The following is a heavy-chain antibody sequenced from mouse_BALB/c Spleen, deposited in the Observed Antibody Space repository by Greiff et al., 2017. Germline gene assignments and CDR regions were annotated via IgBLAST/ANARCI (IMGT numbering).Heavy chain of an antibody. CDR3: ARGYGNYWYFDV. CDR1: GFTFSSYA. Sequence: EVKVEESGGGLVKPGGSLKLSCAASGFTFSSYAMSWVRQTPEKRLEWVASISSGGSTYYPDSVKGRFTISRDNARNILYLQMSSLRSEDTAMYYCARGYGNYWYFDVWGAGTTVTVSS. V-gene: IGHV5-6-5*01. CDR2: ISSGGST. J-gene: IGHJ1*01. D-gene: IGHD2-1*01.